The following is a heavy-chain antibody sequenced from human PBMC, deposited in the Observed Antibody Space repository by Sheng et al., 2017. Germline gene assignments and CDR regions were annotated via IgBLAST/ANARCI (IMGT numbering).Heavy chain of an antibody. Sequence: QVQLVQSGAEVKKPGASVKVSCKASGYTFTSYGISWVRQAPGQGLEWMGWISAYNGNTNYAQKLQGRVTMTTDTSTSTAYMELRSLRSDDTAVYYCARDLVVRGVTPDYYYYYMDVWGERNRRSPSP. D-gene: IGHD3-10*01. V-gene: IGHV1-18*01. CDR2: ISAYNGNT. J-gene: IGHJ6*03. CDR1: GYTFTSYG. CDR3: ARDLVVRGVTPDYYYYYMDV.